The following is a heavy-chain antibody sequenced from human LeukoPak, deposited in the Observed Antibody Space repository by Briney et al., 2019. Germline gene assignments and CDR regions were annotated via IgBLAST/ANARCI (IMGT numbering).Heavy chain of an antibody. CDR3: AREGIVVVPAAISYFDY. D-gene: IGHD2-2*01. J-gene: IGHJ4*02. Sequence: PSETLSLTCTVSGGSISSYYWSWIRQPPGKGLEWIGYIYYSGSTNNNPSLKSRVTISVDTSKNQFSLKLSSVTAADTAVYYCAREGIVVVPAAISYFDYWGQGTLVTVSS. V-gene: IGHV4-59*01. CDR2: IYYSGST. CDR1: GGSISSYY.